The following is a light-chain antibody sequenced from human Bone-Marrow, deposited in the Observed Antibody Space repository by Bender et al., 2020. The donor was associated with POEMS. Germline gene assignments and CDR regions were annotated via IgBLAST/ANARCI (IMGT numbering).Light chain of an antibody. CDR1: STDVGAFNY. CDR2: EVT. J-gene: IGLJ3*02. V-gene: IGLV2-14*01. Sequence: QSALTQPASVSASPGQSITISCTGTSTDVGAFNYVSWYQQHPGKAPKILFYEVTGRSSGVSSRFSGSRSGTSASLAISGLQSEDEADYYCAVWDDSLNGWVFGGGTKLTVL. CDR3: AVWDDSLNGWV.